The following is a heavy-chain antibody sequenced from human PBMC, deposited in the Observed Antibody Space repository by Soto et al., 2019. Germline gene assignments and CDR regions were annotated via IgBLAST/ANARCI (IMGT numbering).Heavy chain of an antibody. CDR3: ARHSRYLYYFDY. D-gene: IGHD1-26*01. CDR1: GGSISSYY. V-gene: IGHV4-59*08. CDR2: IYYSGST. Sequence: SSETLSLTCTVSGGSISSYYWSWIRQPPGKGLEWIGYIYYSGSTNYNPSLKSRVTISVDTSKNQFSLKLSSVTAADTAVYYCARHSRYLYYFDYWGQGTLVTVSS. J-gene: IGHJ4*02.